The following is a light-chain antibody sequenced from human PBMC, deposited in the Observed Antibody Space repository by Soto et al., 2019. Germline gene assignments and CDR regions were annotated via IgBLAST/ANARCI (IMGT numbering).Light chain of an antibody. CDR2: DVS. CDR3: SLYATANTRHIV. J-gene: IGLJ1*01. Sequence: QSALTQPASVSGSPGQSITISCTGTSSDVGGYNYVSWYQHHPGQAPKLMIYDVSNRPSGVSNRCSCSKSGNRASLSISGHGPEDEADDDCSLYATANTRHIVLGVGTKVTVL. CDR1: SSDVGGYNY. V-gene: IGLV2-14*03.